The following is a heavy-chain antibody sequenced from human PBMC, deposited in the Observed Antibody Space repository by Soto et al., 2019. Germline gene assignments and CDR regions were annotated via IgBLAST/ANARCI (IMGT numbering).Heavy chain of an antibody. J-gene: IGHJ3*02. CDR3: AKDRRQLSALDM. CDR1: GFSFSSYG. CDR2: ISNDGNRK. D-gene: IGHD6-6*01. Sequence: PGGSLRLSCSASGFSFSSYGMHWVRQAPGTGLEWVTVISNDGNRKYYGGSVKGRFSVSRDNDKDSLSVQMNGLRPEDTGVYYCAKDRRQLSALDMWGQGTTVTVSS. V-gene: IGHV3-30*18.